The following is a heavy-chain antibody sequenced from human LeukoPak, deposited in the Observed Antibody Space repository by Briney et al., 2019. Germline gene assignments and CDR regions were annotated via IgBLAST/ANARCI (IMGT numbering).Heavy chain of an antibody. CDR2: IYYSGST. D-gene: IGHD6-13*01. CDR1: SGSISSSSYY. J-gene: IGHJ4*02. Sequence: KTSETLSLTCIVSSGSISSSSYYWGWIRQPPGKGLEWIGSIYYSGSTNYNPSLKSRVTISVDTSKNQFSLKLSSVTAADTAVYYCATSPWIAAAGLGYFDYWGQGTLVTVSS. CDR3: ATSPWIAAAGLGYFDY. V-gene: IGHV4-39*07.